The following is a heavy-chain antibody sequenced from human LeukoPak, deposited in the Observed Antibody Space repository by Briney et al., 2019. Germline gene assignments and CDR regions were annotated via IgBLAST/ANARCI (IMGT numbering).Heavy chain of an antibody. CDR1: GFNFDIYG. CDR3: ARDTLGEGEDANYAVYYFDY. CDR2: ISANGVNT. D-gene: IGHD4/OR15-4a*01. J-gene: IGHJ4*02. V-gene: IGHV3-23*01. Sequence: LTGGTLSLSCAASGFNFDIYGMSWVRQAPGKGLDWLSAISANGVNTYYGDSVKGRFTISRDNSKNTLYLHMHSLRADDTAVYYCARDTLGEGEDANYAVYYFDYWGQGTVVTVSS.